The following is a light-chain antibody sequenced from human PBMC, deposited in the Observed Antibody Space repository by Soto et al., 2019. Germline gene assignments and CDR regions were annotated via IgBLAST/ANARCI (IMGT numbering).Light chain of an antibody. Sequence: DIQMTQSPSSLSASVGDRVSITCRASQSISTHLSWYQQKAGKAPKLLIYGASTLQSGVPLRFSGSGSGTDFTLTISRLEPEDFAVYYCQQYGSSPWTFGQGTKVDIK. V-gene: IGKV1-39*01. CDR3: QQYGSSPWT. J-gene: IGKJ1*01. CDR2: GAS. CDR1: QSISTH.